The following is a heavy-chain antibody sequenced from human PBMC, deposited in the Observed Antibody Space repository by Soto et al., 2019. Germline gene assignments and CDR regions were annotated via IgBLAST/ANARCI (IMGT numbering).Heavy chain of an antibody. Sequence: PSETLSLTCTVSGGSISSGGYYWTWIRQHPGKGLEWIGYIYYSGSTYYNPSLKSRFTISVDTSENQFSLKLNSVTAADTAVYYCARFEGYYFDYWGQGTLVTVS. J-gene: IGHJ4*02. CDR3: ARFEGYYFDY. V-gene: IGHV4-31*03. CDR1: GGSISSGGYY. CDR2: IYYSGST.